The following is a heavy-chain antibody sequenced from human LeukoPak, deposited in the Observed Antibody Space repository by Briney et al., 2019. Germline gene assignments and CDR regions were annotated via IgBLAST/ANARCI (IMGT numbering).Heavy chain of an antibody. V-gene: IGHV4-39*01. CDR2: IYYSGST. J-gene: IGHJ4*02. D-gene: IGHD6-6*01. Sequence: SETLSLTCTVSGVSISSSSYYWGWIRQPPGKGLEWIGSIYYSGSTYYNPSLKSRVTISVDTSKNQFSLKLSSVTAADTAVYYCARQAARLFDYWGQGTLVTVSS. CDR1: GVSISSSSYY. CDR3: ARQAARLFDY.